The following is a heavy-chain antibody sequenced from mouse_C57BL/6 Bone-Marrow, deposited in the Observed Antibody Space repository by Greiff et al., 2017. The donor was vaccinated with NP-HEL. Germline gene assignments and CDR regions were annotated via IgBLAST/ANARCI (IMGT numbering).Heavy chain of an antibody. J-gene: IGHJ1*03. CDR3: AVSTMITITDV. CDR1: GYTFTSYW. V-gene: IGHV1-55*01. D-gene: IGHD2-4*01. CDR2: IYPGSGST. Sequence: VQLQESGAELVKPGASVKMSCKASGYTFTSYWITWVKQRPGQGLEWIGDIYPGSGSTNYNEKFKSKATLTVDTSSSTAYMQLSSLTSEDSAVYYCAVSTMITITDVWGTGTTVTVSS.